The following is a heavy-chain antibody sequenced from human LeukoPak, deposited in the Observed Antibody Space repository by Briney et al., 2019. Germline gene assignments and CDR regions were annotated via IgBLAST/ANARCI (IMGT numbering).Heavy chain of an antibody. CDR1: GGSISSYY. J-gene: IGHJ3*02. CDR2: IYYSGST. D-gene: IGHD6-19*01. V-gene: IGHV4-59*08. Sequence: SEALSLTCTVSGGSISSYYWSWIRQPPGKGLEWIGYIYYSGSTNYNPSLKSRVTISVDTSKNQFSLKLSSVTAADTAAYYCARHATSSGWFGGAFDIWGQGTMVTVSS. CDR3: ARHATSSGWFGGAFDI.